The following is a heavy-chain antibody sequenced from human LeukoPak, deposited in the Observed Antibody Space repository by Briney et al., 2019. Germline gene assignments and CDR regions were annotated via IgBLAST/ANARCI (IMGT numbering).Heavy chain of an antibody. Sequence: ASVKVSCKASGYTFSTYGISWVRQAPGQGLEWMGWISAYNGNTNYAQKLQGRVTMTTDTSTSTAYMELRSLRSDDTAVYYCARARRGYYGSGNDYWGQGTLVTVSS. CDR3: ARARRGYYGSGNDY. J-gene: IGHJ4*02. CDR2: ISAYNGNT. D-gene: IGHD3-10*01. CDR1: GYTFSTYG. V-gene: IGHV1-18*01.